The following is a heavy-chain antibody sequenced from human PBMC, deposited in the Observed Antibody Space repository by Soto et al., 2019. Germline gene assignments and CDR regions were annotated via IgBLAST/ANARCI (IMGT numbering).Heavy chain of an antibody. J-gene: IGHJ4*02. V-gene: IGHV4-34*01. CDR2: INHSGST. CDR1: AGSFSVYY. Sequence: PSETLSLTCAVYAGSFSVYYWSRIRQPPGKGLEWIGEINHSGSTNSNRSLKIRVSISVDTSKNQFSRKLGSVTAAVTAVYYCARGSMTSYLDYWAQGTLVPVSS. CDR3: ARGSMTSYLDY.